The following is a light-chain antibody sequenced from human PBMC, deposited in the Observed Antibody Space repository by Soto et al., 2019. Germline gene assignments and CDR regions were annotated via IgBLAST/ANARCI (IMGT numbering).Light chain of an antibody. V-gene: IGKV3-20*01. CDR2: GAS. Sequence: EIVLAQTPATLSLSPGERATLSCRASESVSSKLAWYQQKPGQAPRLLIHGASNRATGIPDRFSGSGSGTDFTLTITRREPEDFAVYYCQQYGGSPRTFGQGTKVDIK. CDR3: QQYGGSPRT. CDR1: ESVSSK. J-gene: IGKJ1*01.